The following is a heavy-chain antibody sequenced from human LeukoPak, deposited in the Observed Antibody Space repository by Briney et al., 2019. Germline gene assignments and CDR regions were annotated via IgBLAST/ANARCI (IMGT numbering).Heavy chain of an antibody. CDR2: IYHSGST. CDR3: ASLIVVVPAARLVYNWFDP. CDR1: GYSISSGYY. J-gene: IGHJ5*02. V-gene: IGHV4-38-2*01. Sequence: PSETLSLTCAVSGYSISSGYYWGWIRQPPGKGLEWIGSIYHSGSTYYNPSLKSRVTISVDTSKNQFSLKLSSVTAADTAVYYCASLIVVVPAARLVYNWFDPWGQGTLVTVSS. D-gene: IGHD2-2*01.